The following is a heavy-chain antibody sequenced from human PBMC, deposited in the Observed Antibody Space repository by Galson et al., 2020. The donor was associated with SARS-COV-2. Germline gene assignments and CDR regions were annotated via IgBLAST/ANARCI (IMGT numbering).Heavy chain of an antibody. CDR2: LYYSGST. CDR1: GGSINSSSYY. D-gene: IGHD4-4*01. J-gene: IGHJ5*02. Sequence: ASETLSLTCTVSGGSINSSSYYWGWLRQPPGKGLEWIGSLYYSGSTNYNPTLKSRLTMSVDTSKNQFSLKLSSVTAAATAVYYCARDFLHDYTYWYDPWDEGSLVIVSS. V-gene: IGHV4-39*07. CDR3: ARDFLHDYTYWYDP.